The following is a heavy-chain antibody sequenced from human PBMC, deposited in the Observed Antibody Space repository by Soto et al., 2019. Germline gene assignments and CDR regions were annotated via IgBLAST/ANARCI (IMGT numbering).Heavy chain of an antibody. CDR3: ARHYPTAVSGAGWFDT. J-gene: IGHJ5*02. D-gene: IGHD6-19*01. CDR1: GGSDVFNNYP. CDR2: IITMFNTA. Sequence: QVQLVQSGAEIKKPASLVKVSCKASGGSDVFNNYPVSWVRQAPGQGLEWMGAIITMFNTADYAQRFLGRVTITADEFTRTVYMELTSLTSDDTAVYYCARHYPTAVSGAGWFDTWGQGTLVTVSS. V-gene: IGHV1-69*01.